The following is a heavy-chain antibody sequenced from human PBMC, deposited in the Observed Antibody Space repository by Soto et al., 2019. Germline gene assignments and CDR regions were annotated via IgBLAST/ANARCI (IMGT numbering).Heavy chain of an antibody. CDR3: ARLGTPLLPGAYYYYMDV. V-gene: IGHV4-31*03. CDR1: GGSISSGGYY. CDR2: IYYSGST. J-gene: IGHJ6*03. Sequence: SETLSLTCTVSGGSISSGGYYWSWIRQHPGKGLEWIGYIYYSGSTYYNPSLKSRVTISVDTSKNQFSLKLSSVTAADTAVYYCARLGTPLLPGAYYYYMDVWGQGTTVTVSS. D-gene: IGHD1-1*01.